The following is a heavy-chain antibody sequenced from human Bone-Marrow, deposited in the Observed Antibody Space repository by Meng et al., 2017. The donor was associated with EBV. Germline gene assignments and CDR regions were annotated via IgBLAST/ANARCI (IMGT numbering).Heavy chain of an antibody. V-gene: IGHV1-69*01. Sequence: QVRWGWSGAEGKKPGFSVKVSGKASGGTLSGYAISWVRRAPGQGLGWMGGIIPIFGTANYAQKFQGRVTITADESTSTAYMELSSLRSEDTAVYYCARGGTYYYGSGSYREYFQHWGQGTLVTVSS. D-gene: IGHD3-10*01. CDR1: GGTLSGYA. J-gene: IGHJ1*01. CDR2: IIPIFGTA. CDR3: ARGGTYYYGSGSYREYFQH.